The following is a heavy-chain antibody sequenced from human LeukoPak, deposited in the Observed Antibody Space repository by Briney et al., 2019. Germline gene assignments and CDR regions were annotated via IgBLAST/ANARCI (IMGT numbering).Heavy chain of an antibody. Sequence: SETLSLTCTVSGGSISSSSYYWGWIRQPPGKGLEWIGSTYYSGSTYYNPSLKSRVTISVDTSKNQFSLKLSSVTAADTAVYYCARTYSPRGRDEFDYWGQGTLVTVSS. CDR3: ARTYSPRGRDEFDY. CDR2: TYYSGST. J-gene: IGHJ4*02. CDR1: GGSISSSSYY. V-gene: IGHV4-39*01. D-gene: IGHD6-13*01.